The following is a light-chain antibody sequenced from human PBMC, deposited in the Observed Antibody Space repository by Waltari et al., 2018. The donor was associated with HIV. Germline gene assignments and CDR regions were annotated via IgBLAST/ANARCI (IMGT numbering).Light chain of an antibody. V-gene: IGLV1-44*01. CDR3: AAWDDSLNGWV. Sequence: QSVLTQPPSASGTPGQRVTISCSGRSSNIGSTTVHWYQQLPGTAPKILIYSNTRRPARGPDRCSGSKSGTSASLAISGLQSEDEAEYYCAAWDDSLNGWVFGGGTKLTVL. CDR1: SSNIGSTT. J-gene: IGLJ3*02. CDR2: SNT.